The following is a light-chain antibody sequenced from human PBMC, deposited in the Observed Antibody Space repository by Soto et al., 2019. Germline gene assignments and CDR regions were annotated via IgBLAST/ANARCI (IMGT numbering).Light chain of an antibody. CDR3: QQYGSSGT. CDR1: QSVSNNY. Sequence: EIMLTQSPGTLSLSPGERATLSCRASQSVSNNYLAWYQQKPGQAPRLLFYGASNRATGIPDRFSGSGSGTDFTLTISRLEPEDFAVYYCQQYGSSGTFGQGTKVDI. J-gene: IGKJ1*01. V-gene: IGKV3-20*01. CDR2: GAS.